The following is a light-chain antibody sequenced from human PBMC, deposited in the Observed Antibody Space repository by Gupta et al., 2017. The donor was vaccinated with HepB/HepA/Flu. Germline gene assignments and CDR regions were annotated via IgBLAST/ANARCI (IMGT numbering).Light chain of an antibody. J-gene: IGKJ1*01. CDR2: AAS. CDR1: QGISNY. Sequence: DIQMTPSPSSLSASVGDRVTITCRASQGISNYLAWYQQKPGKGPKLLIYAASTVQSGAPSRCSGSGSGTDFTLTISRLQPEEVATYYCQKDDSAPRTFGQGTKVEIK. CDR3: QKDDSAPRT. V-gene: IGKV1-27*01.